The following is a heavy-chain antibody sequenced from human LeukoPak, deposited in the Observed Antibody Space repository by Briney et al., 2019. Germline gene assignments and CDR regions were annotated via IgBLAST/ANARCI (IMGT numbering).Heavy chain of an antibody. J-gene: IGHJ4*02. V-gene: IGHV1-8*01. CDR2: MNPNSGNT. CDR3: ARGLIRAAAGMIGKYYFDY. D-gene: IGHD6-13*01. Sequence: ASVKVSCKASGYTFTSYDINWVRQATGQGLEWMGWMNPNSGNTGYAQKFQGRVTITRNTSISTAYMELSSLRSEDTAVYYCARGLIRAAAGMIGKYYFDYWGQGTLVTVSS. CDR1: GYTFTSYD.